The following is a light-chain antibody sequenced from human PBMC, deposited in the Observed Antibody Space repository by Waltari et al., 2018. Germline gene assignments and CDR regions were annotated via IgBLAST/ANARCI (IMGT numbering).Light chain of an antibody. CDR3: QQYGSSVLYT. Sequence: VLTQSPGTLSLSPGERATLSCRASQSLTKRYLAWYQQNPGQAPRLLIYGESSRAAGIPDRFSGSGSGTDFTLTISRLEPEDFAVYYCQQYGSSVLYTFGQGTKLEIK. J-gene: IGKJ2*01. CDR2: GES. V-gene: IGKV3-20*01. CDR1: QSLTKRY.